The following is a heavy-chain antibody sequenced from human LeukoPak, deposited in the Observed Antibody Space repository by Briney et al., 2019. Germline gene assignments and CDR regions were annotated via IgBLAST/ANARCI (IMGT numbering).Heavy chain of an antibody. CDR2: IKTDGSST. D-gene: IGHD6-19*01. CDR3: ARVAVGGTRAFDI. J-gene: IGHJ3*02. CDR1: GFTFSSYW. Sequence: GGSLRLSCAASGFTFSSYWMHWVRQAPGKGLVWVSHIKTDGSSTNYAESVKGRFTISRDNAKNTVYLQMNSLRAEDTAVYYCARVAVGGTRAFDIWGQGTMVTVSS. V-gene: IGHV3-74*01.